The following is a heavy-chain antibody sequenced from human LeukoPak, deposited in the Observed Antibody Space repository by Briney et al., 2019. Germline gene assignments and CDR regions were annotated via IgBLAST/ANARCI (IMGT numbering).Heavy chain of an antibody. CDR1: GLTFSSYS. J-gene: IGHJ6*03. CDR2: ISSSSSYI. Sequence: GGSLRLSCAASGLTFSSYSMNWVRQAPGKGLEWVSSISSSSSYIYYADPVKGRFTISRNNAKNSLYLQMNSLRAEDTAVYYCAREGASDYGDYWGAYYYYYMDVWGKGTTVTVSS. D-gene: IGHD4-17*01. V-gene: IGHV3-21*01. CDR3: AREGASDYGDYWGAYYYYYMDV.